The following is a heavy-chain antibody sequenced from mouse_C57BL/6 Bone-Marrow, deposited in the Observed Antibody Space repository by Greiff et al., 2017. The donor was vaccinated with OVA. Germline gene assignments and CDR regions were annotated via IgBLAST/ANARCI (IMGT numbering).Heavy chain of an antibody. J-gene: IGHJ2*01. CDR1: GYSFTGYY. D-gene: IGHD1-1*01. CDR2: INPSTGGT. V-gene: IGHV1-42*01. CDR3: ALYYGSSFDY. Sequence: VQLQQSGPELVKPGASVKISCKASGYSFTGYYMNWVKQSPETSLEWIGEINPSTGGTTYNQKFKAKATLTVDKSSSTAYMQLKSLTSEDSAVYYCALYYGSSFDYWGQGTTLTVSS.